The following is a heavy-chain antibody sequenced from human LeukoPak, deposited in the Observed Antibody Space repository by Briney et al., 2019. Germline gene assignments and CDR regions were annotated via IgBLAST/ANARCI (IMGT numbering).Heavy chain of an antibody. V-gene: IGHV3-23*01. Sequence: PSETLSLTCTVSGGSISSGGYYWSWIRQHPGKGLEWVSAISGIGGSTYYADSVKGRFTISRDNSKNTLYLQMNSLRAEDTAVYYCAKEGRFGDYVWGSYRHSVGYWGQGTLVTVSS. J-gene: IGHJ4*02. CDR2: ISGIGGST. CDR3: AKEGRFGDYVWGSYRHSVGY. CDR1: GGSISSGGYY. D-gene: IGHD3-16*02.